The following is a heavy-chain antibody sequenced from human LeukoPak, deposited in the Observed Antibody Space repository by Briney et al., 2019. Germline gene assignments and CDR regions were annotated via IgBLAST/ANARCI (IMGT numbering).Heavy chain of an antibody. CDR1: GFTFSNAW. CDR2: IKSKTDSGTT. V-gene: IGHV3-15*01. Sequence: GGSLRLFCAASGFTFSNAWMSWVRQAPGKGLEWVGRIKSKTDSGTTDYAAPVKGRFTISRDDSKNTLYLQMNSLKTEDTAVYYCTTDQKSYDILTGRQMHETEGGQGTLVTVSS. J-gene: IGHJ4*02. D-gene: IGHD3-9*01. CDR3: TTDQKSYDILTGRQMHETE.